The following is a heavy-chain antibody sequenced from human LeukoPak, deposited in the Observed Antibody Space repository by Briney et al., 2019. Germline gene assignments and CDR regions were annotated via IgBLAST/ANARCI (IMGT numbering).Heavy chain of an antibody. CDR2: VYHTGTS. CDR1: GDSINDYY. V-gene: IGHV4-59*01. D-gene: IGHD2-8*01. J-gene: IGHJ4*02. Sequence: PSETLSLTCSVSGDSINDYYWTWIRQPPGKGLEWIGYVYHTGTSAYHPSLNSHVAMSLDTSKNHVSLNLRSVTAADTAVYFCTRVVNGGHFDSWGQGTLVTVSS. CDR3: TRVVNGGHFDS.